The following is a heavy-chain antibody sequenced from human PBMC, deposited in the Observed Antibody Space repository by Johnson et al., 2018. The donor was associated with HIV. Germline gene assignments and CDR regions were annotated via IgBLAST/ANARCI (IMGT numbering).Heavy chain of an antibody. D-gene: IGHD6-13*01. Sequence: VQLVESGGGLVKPGGSLRLSCAASGFIFSDSDIHWVRQASGKGLEWVGRVRNRANNFATLYSASVEGRSTVSRDVSKNMAYLRLSRLRAEDAAVYYCTAGRRGSKSYSNTFYYAFDIWGQGTTVTVSS. J-gene: IGHJ3*02. V-gene: IGHV3-73*01. CDR2: VRNRANNFAT. CDR3: TAGRRGSKSYSNTFYYAFDI. CDR1: GFIFSDSD.